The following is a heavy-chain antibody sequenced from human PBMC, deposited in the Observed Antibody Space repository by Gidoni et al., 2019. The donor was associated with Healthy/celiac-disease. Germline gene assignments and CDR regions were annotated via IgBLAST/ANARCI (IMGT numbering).Heavy chain of an antibody. CDR3: ARGGLRLRSVFDP. Sequence: QVQLQESGPGLVKPSETLSLTCTVSGGSVSSGSYYWSWIRQPPGKGLEWIGYIYYSGSTNYNPSLKSRVTISVDTSKNQFSLKLSSVTAADTAVYYCARGGLRLRSVFDPWGQGTLVTVSS. V-gene: IGHV4-61*01. CDR2: IYYSGST. CDR1: GGSVSSGSYY. J-gene: IGHJ5*02. D-gene: IGHD3-10*01.